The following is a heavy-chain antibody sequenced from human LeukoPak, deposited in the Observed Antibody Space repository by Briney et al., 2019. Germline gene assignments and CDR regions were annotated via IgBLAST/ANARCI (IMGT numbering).Heavy chain of an antibody. CDR1: GFTFNNYV. D-gene: IGHD2/OR15-2a*01. Sequence: GGSLRLSCAASGFTFNNYVMSWVRQAPGKGLEWVSCISTGAGSTYYADSVKGRFTISRDNSKATLFLQMNSLRVDDSAVYYCARSFGLDYWGQGALVTVSS. CDR2: ISTGAGST. V-gene: IGHV3-23*01. CDR3: ARSFGLDY. J-gene: IGHJ4*02.